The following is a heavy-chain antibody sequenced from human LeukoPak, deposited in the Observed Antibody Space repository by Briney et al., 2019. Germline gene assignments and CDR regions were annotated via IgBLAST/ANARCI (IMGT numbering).Heavy chain of an antibody. CDR1: GGSNSSYY. CDR3: ASSPGYSSGWYVY. D-gene: IGHD6-19*01. CDR2: IYYSGST. V-gene: IGHV4-59*01. J-gene: IGHJ4*02. Sequence: SETLSLTCTVSGGSNSSYYWSWIRQPPGKGLEWIGYIYYSGSTNYNPSLKSRVTISVDTSKNLFSLKLSSVTAADTAVYYCASSPGYSSGWYVYWGQGTLVTVSS.